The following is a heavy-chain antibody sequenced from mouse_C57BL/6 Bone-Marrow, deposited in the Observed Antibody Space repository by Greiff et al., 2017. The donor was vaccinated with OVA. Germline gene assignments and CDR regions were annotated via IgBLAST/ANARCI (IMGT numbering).Heavy chain of an antibody. J-gene: IGHJ3*01. CDR2: IWGDGST. CDR1: GFSLTSYG. CDR3: ASYGNGAWFAY. D-gene: IGHD2-1*01. Sequence: VQRVESGPGLVAPSQSLSITCTVSGFSLTSYGVSWVRQPPGKGLEWLGVIWGDGSTNYHSALISRLSISKDNSTSQVFLKLNSLQTDDTATYYCASYGNGAWFAYWGQGTLVTVSA. V-gene: IGHV2-3*01.